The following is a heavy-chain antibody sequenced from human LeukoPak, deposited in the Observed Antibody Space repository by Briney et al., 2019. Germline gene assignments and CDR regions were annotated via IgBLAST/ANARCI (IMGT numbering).Heavy chain of an antibody. CDR3: ARDSSDVRDDYGDF. D-gene: IGHD3-10*01. J-gene: IGHJ4*02. CDR2: ISSSSSTI. Sequence: GGSLRLSCAPSGFTFSRYSMNWVRQAPGKGLEWVSYISSSSSTIYYADSVKGRFTISRDNAKNSLYLQMNSLRDEDTAVYYCARDSSDVRDDYGDFWGQGTLVTVSS. V-gene: IGHV3-48*02. CDR1: GFTFSRYS.